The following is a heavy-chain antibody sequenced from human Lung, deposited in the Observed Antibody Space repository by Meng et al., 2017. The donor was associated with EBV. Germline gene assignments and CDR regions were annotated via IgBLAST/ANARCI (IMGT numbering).Heavy chain of an antibody. V-gene: IGHV6-1*01. Sequence: QVQLHQSGPGLVKPAPTLTPTRCVSGYSVPSSRGAWTRIRPAPSRGLEWLGRTYYRSKWYNDYAVCVKSRITNNPDTSKNQFALQLNSVTPEDTAVYYCARGATSVFDLWGRGTLVTVSS. CDR1: GYSVPSSRGA. J-gene: IGHJ2*01. CDR3: ARGATSVFDL. CDR2: TYYRSKWYN.